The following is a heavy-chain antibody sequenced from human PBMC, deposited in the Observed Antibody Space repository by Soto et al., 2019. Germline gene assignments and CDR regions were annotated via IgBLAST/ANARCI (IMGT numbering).Heavy chain of an antibody. CDR1: GFTFDDYA. J-gene: IGHJ6*02. CDR3: AKDMGYSGYDSTVSGMDV. CDR2: ISWNSGSI. V-gene: IGHV3-9*01. D-gene: IGHD5-12*01. Sequence: EVQLVESGGGLVQPGRSLRLSCAASGFTFDDYAMHWVRQAPGKGLEWVSGISWNSGSIGYADSGKGRFTISRDNAKNSLYLQMNSLRAEDTALYYCAKDMGYSGYDSTVSGMDVWGQGTTVTVSS.